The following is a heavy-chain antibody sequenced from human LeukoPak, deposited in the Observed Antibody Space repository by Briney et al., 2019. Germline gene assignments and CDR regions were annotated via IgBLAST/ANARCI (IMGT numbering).Heavy chain of an antibody. D-gene: IGHD6-19*01. Sequence: GGSLRLSCAASGFSFSNSEMHWVRQAPGKGLEWVSFIRYDGRIEYYAKSVKGRFSISRVNSMNTLFLQMNSLRPEDTAIYYCAKKSSGGRSLDQWGQGILVTVSS. CDR1: GFSFSNSE. CDR3: AKKSSGGRSLDQ. CDR2: IRYDGRIE. J-gene: IGHJ4*02. V-gene: IGHV3-30*02.